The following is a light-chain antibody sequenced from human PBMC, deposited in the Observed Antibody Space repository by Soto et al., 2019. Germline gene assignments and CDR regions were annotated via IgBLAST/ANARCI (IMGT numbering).Light chain of an antibody. V-gene: IGKV3-20*01. J-gene: IGKJ5*01. CDR2: GAS. Sequence: ENVLTQFPGTLPLSPGERATLSCSASRSVSSNYLAWYQQKPGQAPRLLVYGASSRATGIPDRFSGSGSGTDFTLTISRLGPEDFAVYYCQQHGTSPITFGQGTRLEI. CDR1: RSVSSNY. CDR3: QQHGTSPIT.